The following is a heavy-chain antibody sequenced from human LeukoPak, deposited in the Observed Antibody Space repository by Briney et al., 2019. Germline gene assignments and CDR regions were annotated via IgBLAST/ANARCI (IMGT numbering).Heavy chain of an antibody. CDR2: IKQGGSEK. CDR3: ARDRGSSGWYEFDY. J-gene: IGHJ4*02. CDR1: GFTSGTYW. D-gene: IGHD6-19*01. Sequence: GGSLRLSCAASGFTSGTYWMSWVRQVPGEGLEWVANIKQGGSEKYYVGSVRGRFTISRDNAKNSLYLQMNSLRAEDTAVYYCARDRGSSGWYEFDYWGQGTLVTVSP. V-gene: IGHV3-7*01.